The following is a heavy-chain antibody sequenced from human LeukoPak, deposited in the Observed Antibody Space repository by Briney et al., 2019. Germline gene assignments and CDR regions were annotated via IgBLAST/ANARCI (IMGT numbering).Heavy chain of an antibody. CDR1: GFTFDDYT. J-gene: IGHJ4*02. Sequence: GALRLSCAASGFTFDDYTMHWVRQAPGKGLEWVSLITYDAGSTFYADSVKGRFTISRDNRKKSLYLQMNSLRTEDTALYYCATERQKYFDYWGQGTLVTVSS. CDR2: ITYDAGST. CDR3: ATERQKYFDY. V-gene: IGHV3-43*01.